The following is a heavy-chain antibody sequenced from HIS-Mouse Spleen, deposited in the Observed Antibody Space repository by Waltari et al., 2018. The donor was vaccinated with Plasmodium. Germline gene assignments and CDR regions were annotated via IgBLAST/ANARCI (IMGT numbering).Heavy chain of an antibody. V-gene: IGHV4-39*01. CDR1: GGSISSSSYY. CDR2: IYYSGST. CDR3: ARRGGSYYYFDY. D-gene: IGHD1-26*01. J-gene: IGHJ4*02. Sequence: QLQLQESGPGLVKPSETLSLTCTVSGGSISSSSYYWGWIRQPPGKGLEWIGSIYYSGSTNDNPSLKSRVTISVDTSKNQFSLKLSSVTAADTAVYYCARRGGSYYYFDYWGQGTLVTVSS.